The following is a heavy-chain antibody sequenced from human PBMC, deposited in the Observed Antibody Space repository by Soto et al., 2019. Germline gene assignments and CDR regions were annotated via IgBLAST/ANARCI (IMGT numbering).Heavy chain of an antibody. CDR1: GFTFSSYS. J-gene: IGHJ5*02. CDR2: ISSSSSYI. Sequence: GGSLRLSCAASGFTFSSYSMNWVRQAPGKGLEWVSSISSSSSYIYYADSVKGRFTISRDNAKNSLYLQMNSLRAEDTAVYYCARDWDDYSIIWFDPWGQGTLDTVSS. V-gene: IGHV3-21*01. D-gene: IGHD4-4*01. CDR3: ARDWDDYSIIWFDP.